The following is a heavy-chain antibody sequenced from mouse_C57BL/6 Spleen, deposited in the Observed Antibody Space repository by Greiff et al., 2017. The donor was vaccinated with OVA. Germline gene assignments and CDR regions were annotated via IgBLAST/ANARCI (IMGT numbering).Heavy chain of an antibody. CDR1: GYTFTSYW. Sequence: QVQLQQPGTELVKPGASVKLSCKASGYTFTSYWMHWVRQRPGQGLEWIGNINPSNGGTTYNEKFKSKATLTVDKSSSTAYMQLSSLTSEDSAVYYCARSGGGYGNYFYAMDYWGQGTSVTVSS. CDR2: INPSNGGT. J-gene: IGHJ4*01. V-gene: IGHV1-53*01. D-gene: IGHD2-10*02. CDR3: ARSGGGYGNYFYAMDY.